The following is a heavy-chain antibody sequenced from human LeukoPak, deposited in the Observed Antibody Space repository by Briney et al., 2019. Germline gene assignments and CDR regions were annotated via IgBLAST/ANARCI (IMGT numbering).Heavy chain of an antibody. CDR2: ISSSSSTI. CDR1: GFTFSSYS. CDR3: ARVGDSSSFPYYYYYMDV. J-gene: IGHJ6*03. Sequence: GGSLRLSCAASGFTFSSYSMNWVRQAPGKGLEWVSYISSSSSTIYYADSVKGRFTISRDNAKNSLYLQMNSLRAEDTAVYYCARVGDSSSFPYYYYYMDVWGKGTTVTVSS. V-gene: IGHV3-48*04. D-gene: IGHD6-6*01.